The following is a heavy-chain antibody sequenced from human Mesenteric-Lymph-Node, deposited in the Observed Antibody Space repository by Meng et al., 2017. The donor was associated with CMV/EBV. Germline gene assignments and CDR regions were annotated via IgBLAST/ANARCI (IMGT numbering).Heavy chain of an antibody. D-gene: IGHD4-17*01. J-gene: IGHJ4*02. CDR1: GYRFTNYW. Sequence: SRKGSGYRFTNYWIGWVRQMAGKGLEWMGIIYPADSDTRYSPSFQGQVTISVDRSINTAYLQWSSLKASDTAMYYCARQGYGDYADFWGQGTLVTVSS. CDR3: ARQGYGDYADF. CDR2: IYPADSDT. V-gene: IGHV5-51*01.